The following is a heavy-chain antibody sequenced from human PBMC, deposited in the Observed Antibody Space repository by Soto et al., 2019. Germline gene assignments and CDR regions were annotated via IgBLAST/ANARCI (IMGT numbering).Heavy chain of an antibody. D-gene: IGHD6-13*01. V-gene: IGHV3-53*02. CDR3: ARGRYSSSWFQT. J-gene: IGHJ4*02. Sequence: EVQLVETGGGLIQPGGSLRLSCAASGFTVSSNYMSWVRQAPGKGLEWVSVIYSGGSTYYADSVKGRFTITRDNSKNTLYLQMNSLRAEDTAVYYCARGRYSSSWFQTWGQGTLVTVSS. CDR2: IYSGGST. CDR1: GFTVSSNY.